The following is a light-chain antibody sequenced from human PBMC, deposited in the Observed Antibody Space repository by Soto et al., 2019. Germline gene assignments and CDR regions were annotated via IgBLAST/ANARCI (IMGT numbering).Light chain of an antibody. CDR3: QQRSNWPCT. CDR2: DAS. CDR1: QSVSSY. J-gene: IGKJ5*01. Sequence: EIVLTQSPTTLCLSPGERATLSCRASQSVSSYLAWYQQKPGQAPRLLIYDASNRATGIPARFSGSGSGTDFTLTISSLEPEDFAVYYCQQRSNWPCTFGQGTRLEIK. V-gene: IGKV3-11*01.